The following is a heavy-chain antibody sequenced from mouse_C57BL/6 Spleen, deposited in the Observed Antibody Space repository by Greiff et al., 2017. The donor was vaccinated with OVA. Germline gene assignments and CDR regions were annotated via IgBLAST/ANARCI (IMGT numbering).Heavy chain of an antibody. CDR2: IWRGGST. CDR3: AKSDYDSYWYFDV. J-gene: IGHJ1*03. D-gene: IGHD2-4*01. V-gene: IGHV2-5*01. CDR1: GFSLTSYG. Sequence: VKLQESGPGLVQPSQSLSITCTVSGFSLTSYGVHWVRQSPGKGLEWLGVIWRGGSTDYNAAFMSRLSITKYNSKSQVFFKMNSLQADDTAIYYCAKSDYDSYWYFDVWGTGTTVTVSS.